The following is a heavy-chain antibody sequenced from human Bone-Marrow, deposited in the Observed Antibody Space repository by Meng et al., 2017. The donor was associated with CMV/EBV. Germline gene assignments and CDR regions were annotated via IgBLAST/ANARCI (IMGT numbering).Heavy chain of an antibody. CDR1: GYTFTSYG. V-gene: IGHV1-18*01. Sequence: ASVKVSCKASGYTFTSYGISWVRQAPGQGLEWMGWISAYNGNTNYAQKLQGRVAMTTDTSTSTAYMELRSLRSDDTAVYYCARDEEMGPAAQNYYGMDVWGQGTTVTVSS. CDR3: ARDEEMGPAAQNYYGMDV. J-gene: IGHJ6*02. CDR2: ISAYNGNT. D-gene: IGHD2-2*01.